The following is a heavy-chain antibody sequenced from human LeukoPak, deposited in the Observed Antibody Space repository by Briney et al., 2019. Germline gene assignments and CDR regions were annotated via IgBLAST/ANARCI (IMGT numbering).Heavy chain of an antibody. CDR3: AKDPLVVAVAIRFYHYYMDV. CDR2: ISGSGGST. J-gene: IGHJ6*03. CDR1: GFTFSSYA. Sequence: GGSLRLSCAASGFTFSSYAMNWVRQAPGKGLEWVSAISGSGGSTYYAGSVKGRFTISRDNSKNTLYLHMNILRAEDTAVYYCAKDPLVVAVAIRFYHYYMDVWGKGTTVTVSS. V-gene: IGHV3-23*01. D-gene: IGHD2-2*02.